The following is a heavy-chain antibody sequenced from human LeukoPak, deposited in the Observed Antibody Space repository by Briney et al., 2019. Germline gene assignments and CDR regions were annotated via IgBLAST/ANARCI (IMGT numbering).Heavy chain of an antibody. J-gene: IGHJ3*02. D-gene: IGHD3-22*01. CDR1: GFTFDDYG. CDR2: IKSKNDGGTT. Sequence: GGSLRLSCAASGFTFDDYGMSCVRQATGKAGEGVGRIKSKNDGGTTDYAAPVKGRFTISRDDSKNTLYLQMNSLKTEDTAVYYCTTVDYYDSSGHETFDIWGKGTMVTVSS. CDR3: TTVDYYDSSGHETFDI. V-gene: IGHV3-15*01.